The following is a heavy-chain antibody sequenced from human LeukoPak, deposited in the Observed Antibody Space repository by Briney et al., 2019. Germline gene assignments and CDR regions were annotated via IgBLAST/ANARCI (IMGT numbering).Heavy chain of an antibody. CDR1: GGSFSGYY. D-gene: IGHD5-24*01. Sequence: PSETLSLTCAVYGGSFSGYYWSWIRQPPGKGLEWIGEINHSGSTNYNPSLKSRVTISVDTSKNQFSLKLSSVTAADTAVYYCARVGDGYRNYYYYYYMDVWGKGTTVTVSS. J-gene: IGHJ6*03. V-gene: IGHV4-34*01. CDR2: INHSGST. CDR3: ARVGDGYRNYYYYYYMDV.